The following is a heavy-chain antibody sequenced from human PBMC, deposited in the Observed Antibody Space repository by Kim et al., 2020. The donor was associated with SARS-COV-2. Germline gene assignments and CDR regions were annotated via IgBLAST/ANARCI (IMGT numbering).Heavy chain of an antibody. J-gene: IGHJ6*02. CDR3: ARGGLYDVLTGSEYYYGMDV. Sequence: ASVKVSCKASEYTLSHFAVHWVRQAPGERPEWMGWINAGNGDTKYSQKFQGRVTIYSDTSANTAYMEVSSLGSGDTATYYCARGGLYDVLTGSEYYYGMDVWGQGTTVTVSS. CDR2: INAGNGDT. D-gene: IGHD3-9*01. V-gene: IGHV1-3*01. CDR1: EYTLSHFA.